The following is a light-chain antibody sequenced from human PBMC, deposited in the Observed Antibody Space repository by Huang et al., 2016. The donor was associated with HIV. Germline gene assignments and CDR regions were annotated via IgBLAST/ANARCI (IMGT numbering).Light chain of an antibody. J-gene: IGKJ3*01. V-gene: IGKV1-8*01. CDR1: QDINNF. CDR2: ASS. Sequence: IRMTQSPSSLSASTGDRVTITCRANQDINNFLAWYQQRPGSVPTLLIYASSTLQSVVPSRFSGNGSGTDFTLTIGCLHSEDVATYYCQQYDIHPLTFGPGTRVDIK. CDR3: QQYDIHPLT.